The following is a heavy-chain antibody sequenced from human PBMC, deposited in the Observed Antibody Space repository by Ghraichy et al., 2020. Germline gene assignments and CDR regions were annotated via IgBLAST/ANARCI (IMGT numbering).Heavy chain of an antibody. CDR2: IYYSGST. CDR3: ARHSSGVRLPIDGYYYGSGSHDNGNWFDP. V-gene: IGHV4-39*01. J-gene: IGHJ5*02. CDR1: GGSISSSSYY. Sequence: SETLSLTCTVSGGSISSSSYYWGWIRQPPGKGLEWIGSIYYSGSTYYNPSLKSRVTISVDTSKNQFSLKLSSVTAADTAVYYCARHSSGVRLPIDGYYYGSGSHDNGNWFDPWGQGALVTVSS. D-gene: IGHD3-10*01.